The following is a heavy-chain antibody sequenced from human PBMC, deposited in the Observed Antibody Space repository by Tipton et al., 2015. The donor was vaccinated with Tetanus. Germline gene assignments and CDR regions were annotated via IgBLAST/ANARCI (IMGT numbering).Heavy chain of an antibody. V-gene: IGHV6-1*01. CDR1: GGSITNYY. CDR2: TYYRSKWYN. Sequence: TLSLTCTVSGGSITNYYWSWVRQSPSRGLEWLGRTYYRSKWYNDYAVSVKSRITINPDTSKNQFSLQLNSVTPEDTAVYYCARSLGSGRYFDYWGQGTLVTVSS. D-gene: IGHD6-19*01. J-gene: IGHJ4*02. CDR3: ARSLGSGRYFDY.